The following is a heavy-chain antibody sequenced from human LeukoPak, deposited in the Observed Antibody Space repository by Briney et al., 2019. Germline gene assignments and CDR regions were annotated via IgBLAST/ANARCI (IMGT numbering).Heavy chain of an antibody. V-gene: IGHV4-61*02. CDR1: GGSISSTTYY. J-gene: IGHJ4*02. D-gene: IGHD3-3*02. CDR3: ASWSIAFRLVDY. Sequence: SQTLSLTCTVSGGSISSTTYYWSWFGQPAGKELEWIGRISASGSTNYSPSLKSRVTISVDTSKHQFSLKLSSVTATDTAVYYCASWSIAFRLVDYWGQGTLVTVSS. CDR2: ISASGST.